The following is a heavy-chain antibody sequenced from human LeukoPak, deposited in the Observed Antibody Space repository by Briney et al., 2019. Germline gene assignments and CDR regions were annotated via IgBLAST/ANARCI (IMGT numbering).Heavy chain of an antibody. D-gene: IGHD3-10*01. CDR1: GGSISSGDYY. Sequence: SETLSLTCTVSGGSISSGDYYWSWIRQPPGKGLEWIGYIYYSGSTYYNPSLKSRVTISVDTSKNQFSLKLSSVTAADTAVYYCAREGGGVRPYFDYWGQGTLVTVSS. V-gene: IGHV4-30-4*01. CDR2: IYYSGST. J-gene: IGHJ4*02. CDR3: AREGGGVRPYFDY.